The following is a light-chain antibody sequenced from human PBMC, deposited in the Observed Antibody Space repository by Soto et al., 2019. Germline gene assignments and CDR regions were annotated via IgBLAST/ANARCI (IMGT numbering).Light chain of an antibody. V-gene: IGLV1-44*01. CDR3: AAWDDSLDGFF. CDR1: SSNIGINA. J-gene: IGLJ1*01. Sequence: QSALTQSPSASGTPGQGVTISCSGSSSNIGINAVNWYQQLPGTAPKLLIYSDNQRPSGVPDRFSGSKSGTSASLAISGLRSEDEADYYCAAWDDSLDGFFFGTGTKVTVL. CDR2: SDN.